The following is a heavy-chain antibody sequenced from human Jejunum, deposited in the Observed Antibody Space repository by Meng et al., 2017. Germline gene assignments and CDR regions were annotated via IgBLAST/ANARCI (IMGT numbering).Heavy chain of an antibody. CDR3: SRDHISGSYDF. V-gene: IGHV3-53*01. J-gene: IGHJ4*02. CDR1: GLIVSTNY. Sequence: GDSLMLSCAASGLIVSTNYMSWVRQAPGKGLEWVSIIYNSGGTYYADSVKGRFILPSDNTKNTLYLQMNSLRAEDTAVYYRSRDHISGSYDFWGQGTLVTVSS. CDR2: IYNSGGT. D-gene: IGHD1-26*01.